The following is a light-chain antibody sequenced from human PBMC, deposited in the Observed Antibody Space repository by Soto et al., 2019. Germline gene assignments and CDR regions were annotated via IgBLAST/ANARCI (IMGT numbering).Light chain of an antibody. CDR2: TLS. Sequence: DIVMTQTPLSLPVTPGEPASISCRSSQSLLNSDDGNTYLDWYLQKPGQSPQLLIKTLSFRASXVXGXSSGSGSGTDFTLKISRVEADDVGVYYCMQRIEFPWTFGQGTKVEIK. CDR3: MQRIEFPWT. V-gene: IGKV2-40*01. J-gene: IGKJ1*01. CDR1: QSLLNSDDGNTY.